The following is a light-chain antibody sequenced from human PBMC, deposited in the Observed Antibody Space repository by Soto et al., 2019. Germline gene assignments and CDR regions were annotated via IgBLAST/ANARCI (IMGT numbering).Light chain of an antibody. J-gene: IGKJ4*01. CDR3: QQHNNWPIT. CDR2: GAS. Sequence: EIVMTQSPATLSVSPGERATLSCRASQSVSSNLAWYQQKPGKAPRLLVYGASTRPTGIPARFSGSGSGTQFTLTISSLQSEDLAVYYCQQHNNWPITFGGGTKVEIK. V-gene: IGKV3-15*01. CDR1: QSVSSN.